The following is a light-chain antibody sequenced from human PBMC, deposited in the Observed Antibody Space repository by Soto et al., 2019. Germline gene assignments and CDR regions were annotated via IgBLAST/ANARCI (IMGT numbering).Light chain of an antibody. Sequence: QSVLTQPASVSGSPGQSITISCTGTAYDVGSYNYVSWYRQRPGTAPKLLIYEVTNRPPGVSNRFSGSRSGNTASLTVSGLQPEDEADYFCRSFTTNNTVVFGGGTKLTVL. CDR3: RSFTTNNTVV. V-gene: IGLV2-14*01. J-gene: IGLJ2*01. CDR2: EVT. CDR1: AYDVGSYNY.